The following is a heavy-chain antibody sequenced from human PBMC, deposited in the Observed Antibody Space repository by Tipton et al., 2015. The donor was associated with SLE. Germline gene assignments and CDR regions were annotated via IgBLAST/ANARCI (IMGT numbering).Heavy chain of an antibody. Sequence: TLSLTCTVSGGSISSHYWSWIRQPPGKGLEWIGYIYYSGSTNYNPSLKSRVTISVDTSKNQFSLKLSSVTAADTAVYYCARGGWFGELSMGYWFDPWGQGTLVTVSS. CDR1: GGSISSHY. CDR2: IYYSGST. CDR3: ARGGWFGELSMGYWFDP. V-gene: IGHV4-59*11. J-gene: IGHJ5*02. D-gene: IGHD3-10*01.